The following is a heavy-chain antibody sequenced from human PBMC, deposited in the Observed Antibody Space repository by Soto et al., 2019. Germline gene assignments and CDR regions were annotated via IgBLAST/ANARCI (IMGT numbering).Heavy chain of an antibody. V-gene: IGHV4-31*03. J-gene: IGHJ4*02. CDR2: IYYSGST. D-gene: IGHD3-3*01. CDR3: ARVLTIFAPRIDY. CDR1: GGSISSGGYY. Sequence: QVQLQESGPGLVKPSQTLCITYTVSGGSISSGGYYWSWIRQHPGKGLEWIGYIYYSGSTYYNPSLKSRVTISVDTSKNQFSLKLSSVTAADTAVYFCARVLTIFAPRIDYWGQGTLVTVSS.